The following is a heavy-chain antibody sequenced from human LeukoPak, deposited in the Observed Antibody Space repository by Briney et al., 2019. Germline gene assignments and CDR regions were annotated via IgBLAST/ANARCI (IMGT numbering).Heavy chain of an antibody. V-gene: IGHV1-69*01. Sequence: SSVKVSCKASGGTFSSYAISWVRQAPGQGLEWMGGIIPIFGTANYAQKLQGRVTITADESTSTAYMELSSLRSEDTAVYYCASLMGGYYGMDVWGKGPRSPSPQ. D-gene: IGHD3-16*01. J-gene: IGHJ6*01. CDR3: ASLMGGYYGMDV. CDR1: GGTFSSYA. CDR2: IIPIFGTA.